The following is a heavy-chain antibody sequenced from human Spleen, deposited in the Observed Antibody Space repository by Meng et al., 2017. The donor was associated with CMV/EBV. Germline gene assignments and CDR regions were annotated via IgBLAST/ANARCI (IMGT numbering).Heavy chain of an antibody. CDR1: GFKFSDYY. J-gene: IGHJ4*02. CDR3: ARDIGAAGTWYFDY. Sequence: GGSLRLSCVASGFKFSDYYMSWIHQAPGKGLEWVSYITSGSTTYYGDSVKGRFTISRDNAKNSLYLQMNSLRAEDTALYHCARDIGAAGTWYFDYWGQGTLVTVSS. D-gene: IGHD6-13*01. V-gene: IGHV3-11*01. CDR2: ITSGSTT.